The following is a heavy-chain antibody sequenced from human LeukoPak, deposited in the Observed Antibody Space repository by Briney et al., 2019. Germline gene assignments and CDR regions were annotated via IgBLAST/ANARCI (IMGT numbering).Heavy chain of an antibody. J-gene: IGHJ4*02. D-gene: IGHD3-3*01. CDR1: GFTFDDYA. Sequence: GGSLRLSCAASGFTFDDYAMHWVRQAPGKGLEWVSLISGDGGSTYYADSVKGRFTISRDNSKNTLYLQMNSLRAEDTAVYYCASRSSIWSGYQDTLYYFDSWGQGTLVTVSS. CDR2: ISGDGGST. CDR3: ASRSSIWSGYQDTLYYFDS. V-gene: IGHV3-43*02.